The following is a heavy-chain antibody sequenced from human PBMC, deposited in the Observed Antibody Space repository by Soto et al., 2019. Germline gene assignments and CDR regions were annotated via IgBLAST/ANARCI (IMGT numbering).Heavy chain of an antibody. J-gene: IGHJ5*02. CDR1: GWSFSGYY. D-gene: IGHD3-3*01. Sequence: SATMSLTSTFYGWSFSGYYWSWLRQPPGKGLEWIGEINHSGSTNYNPSLKSRVTISVDTSKNQFSLKLSSVTAADTAVYYCARGRPYDFWSGYPRPGWFDPWGQGTLVTVSS. CDR2: INHSGST. CDR3: ARGRPYDFWSGYPRPGWFDP. V-gene: IGHV4-34*01.